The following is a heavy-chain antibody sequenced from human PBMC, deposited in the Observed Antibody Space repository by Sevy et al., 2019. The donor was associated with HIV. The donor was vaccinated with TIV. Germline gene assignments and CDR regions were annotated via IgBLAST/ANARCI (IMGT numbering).Heavy chain of an antibody. CDR2: ISSSSSYT. D-gene: IGHD3-3*01. J-gene: IGHJ6*02. V-gene: IGHV3-11*06. CDR1: GFTFSDYY. CDR3: VRAPPLDFWSGYYYYGMDV. Sequence: GGSLRLSCAASGFTFSDYYMSWIRQAPGKGLEWVSYISSSSSYTNYADSVKGRFTISRDNAKNSLYLQMNSLRAEDTAVYYCVRAPPLDFWSGYYYYGMDVWGQGTTVTVSS.